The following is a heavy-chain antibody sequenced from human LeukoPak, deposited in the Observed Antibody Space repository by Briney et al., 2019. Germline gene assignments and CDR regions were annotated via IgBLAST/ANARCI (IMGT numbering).Heavy chain of an antibody. CDR3: AVMTTDYYYFDY. CDR1: GYTFTSYY. J-gene: IGHJ4*02. D-gene: IGHD4-17*01. CDR2: INPSDGST. V-gene: IGHV1-46*01. Sequence: ASVKVSCKASGYTFTSYYMHWVRQAPGQGLEWMGLINPSDGSTSCAQKFQGRVTMTRDMSTSTVYLELSSLRSEDTAVYYCAVMTTDYYYFDYWGQGTLVTVSS.